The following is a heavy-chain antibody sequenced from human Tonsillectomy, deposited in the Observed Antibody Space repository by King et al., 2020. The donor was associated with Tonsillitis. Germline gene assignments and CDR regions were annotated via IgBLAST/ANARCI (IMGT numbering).Heavy chain of an antibody. J-gene: IGHJ3*02. CDR1: GFAFSGFG. D-gene: IGHD3-10*01. CDR3: AKGLYYYGSGTYYRRRDAFDI. CDR2: ISFDGSNT. Sequence: VQLVESGGGVVQPGRSLRLSCAVSGFAFSGFGIHWVRQAPGKGLECVSFISFDGSNTDYADSVSGRFTISRDSSNITLYLQMYSLRAEDTAVYYCAKGLYYYGSGTYYRRRDAFDIWGQGTMVTVSS. V-gene: IGHV3-30*18.